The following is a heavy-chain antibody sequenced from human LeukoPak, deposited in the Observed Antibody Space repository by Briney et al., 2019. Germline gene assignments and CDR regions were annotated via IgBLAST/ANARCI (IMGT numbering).Heavy chain of an antibody. J-gene: IGHJ5*02. CDR1: GFTFSSYA. V-gene: IGHV3-30*04. Sequence: GGSLRLSCEASGFTFSSYAMHWVRQAPGKGLEWVAVISYDGSNKYYADSVKGRFTISRDNAKNTLYLQMNSLRAEDTAVYYCARERVLTGTTRWFDPWGQGTLVTVSS. D-gene: IGHD1-7*01. CDR2: ISYDGSNK. CDR3: ARERVLTGTTRWFDP.